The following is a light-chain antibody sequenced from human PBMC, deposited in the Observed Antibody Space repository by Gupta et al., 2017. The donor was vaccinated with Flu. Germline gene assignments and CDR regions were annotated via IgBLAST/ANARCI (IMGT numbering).Light chain of an antibody. V-gene: IGLV1-40*01. CDR1: SSNIGAGYD. J-gene: IGLJ1*01. CDR3: QSYDSSLSAYV. CDR2: ANN. Sequence: QSVLTQPPSVSGAPGQRVTLSRTGNSSNIGAGYDVNWYQHLPGTAPKLLIYANNDRPSGVPDRFSGSKSGISASLAITGLQAEDEADFYCQSYDSSLSAYVFGAGTKVTVL.